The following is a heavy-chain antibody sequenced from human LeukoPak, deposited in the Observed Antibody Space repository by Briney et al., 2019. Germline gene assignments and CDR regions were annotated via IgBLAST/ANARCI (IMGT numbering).Heavy chain of an antibody. D-gene: IGHD3-10*01. CDR1: GDSVSSESTA. CDR3: ARGYPMIRGINAFDI. Sequence: SQTLSLTCAISGDSVSSESTAWNWIRQSPSRGLVWQGRTYYRSKWFYNFAPSVKSRITINPDTSNNQFSLHLNSVTPEDTALYFCARGYPMIRGINAFDIWAQGTLVTVSS. CDR2: TYYRSKWFY. J-gene: IGHJ3*02. V-gene: IGHV6-1*01.